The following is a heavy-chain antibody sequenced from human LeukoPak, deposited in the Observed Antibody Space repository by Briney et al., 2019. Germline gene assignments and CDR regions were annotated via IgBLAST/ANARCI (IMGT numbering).Heavy chain of an antibody. V-gene: IGHV3-30-3*01. CDR3: AKGRLYDPRPYYYMDV. D-gene: IGHD3-3*01. J-gene: IGHJ6*03. CDR1: GFTFSSYA. Sequence: PGGSLRLSCAASGFTFSSYAMHWVRQAPGKGLEWVAVISYDGSNKYYADSVKGRFTISRDNSKNTLYLQMNSLRAEDTAVYYCAKGRLYDPRPYYYMDVWGKGTTVTVSS. CDR2: ISYDGSNK.